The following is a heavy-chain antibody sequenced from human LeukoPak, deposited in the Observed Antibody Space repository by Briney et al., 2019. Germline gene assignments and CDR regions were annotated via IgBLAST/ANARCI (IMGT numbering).Heavy chain of an antibody. CDR1: GGSISSYY. CDR2: IYYSGST. D-gene: IGHD3-9*01. Sequence: PSETLSLTCTVSGGSISSYYWSWIRQPPGKGLEWIGYIYYSGSTNYNPSLKSRVTTSVDTSKNQFSLKLSSVTAADTAVYYCARVQKFGRYYDILTGYLTDPYYYYGMDVWGQGTTVTVSS. V-gene: IGHV4-59*01. CDR3: ARVQKFGRYYDILTGYLTDPYYYYGMDV. J-gene: IGHJ6*02.